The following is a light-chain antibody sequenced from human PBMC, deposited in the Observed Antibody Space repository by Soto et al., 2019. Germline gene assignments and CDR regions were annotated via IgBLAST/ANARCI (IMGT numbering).Light chain of an antibody. J-gene: IGKJ1*01. Sequence: EIVLTQSPATLSLSPGDRATLSCRASRSVSTYLVWYQQKPGQGPRLLIYDASNRATGIPARFSGSGSGTDFTLTISSLEPEDFAVYYCQQRSNWPTFGQGTKVEIK. CDR1: RSVSTY. CDR3: QQRSNWPT. CDR2: DAS. V-gene: IGKV3-11*01.